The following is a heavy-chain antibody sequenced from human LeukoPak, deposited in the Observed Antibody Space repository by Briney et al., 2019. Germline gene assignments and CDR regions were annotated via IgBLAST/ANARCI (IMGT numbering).Heavy chain of an antibody. CDR1: GFTFTNYA. J-gene: IGHJ4*02. Sequence: PGGSLRLSCAASGFTFTNYAMNWVRQAPGKGLEWVSSISSSSSYIYYADSVKGRFTISRDNAKNSLYLQMNSLRAEDTAVYYCARDRWQSSGWYTGEFDYWGQGTLVTVSS. CDR3: ARDRWQSSGWYTGEFDY. D-gene: IGHD6-19*01. V-gene: IGHV3-21*01. CDR2: ISSSSSYI.